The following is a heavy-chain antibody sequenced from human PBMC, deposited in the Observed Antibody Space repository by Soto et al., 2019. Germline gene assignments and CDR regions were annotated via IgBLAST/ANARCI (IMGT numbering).Heavy chain of an antibody. D-gene: IGHD1-20*01. CDR1: GYSFTSYW. CDR2: IYPGDSDT. Sequence: PGESLKISCKGSGYSFTSYWIGWVRQMPGKGLEWMGIIYPGDSDTRYSPSFQGQVTISADKSISTAYLQWSSLKASDTAMYYCARQYNWNDRDYYYGMDVWGQGTTVTVSS. CDR3: ARQYNWNDRDYYYGMDV. J-gene: IGHJ6*02. V-gene: IGHV5-51*01.